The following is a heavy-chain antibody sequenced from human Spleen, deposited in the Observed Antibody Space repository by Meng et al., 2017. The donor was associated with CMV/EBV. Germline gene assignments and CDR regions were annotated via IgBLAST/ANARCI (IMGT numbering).Heavy chain of an antibody. CDR1: GYSFRNYY. D-gene: IGHD3-3*01. J-gene: IGHJ4*02. V-gene: IGHV1-46*01. Sequence: ASVKVSCKASGYSFRNYYMHWVRQAPGQGLEWLGLIKPSDGSTIYAQKVQGRVPLTTDTSKSTVYMELSRLRSEDTAVYYCARDPGYGAIRRYYDFWSGYGRPLDWGQGTLVTVSS. CDR2: IKPSDGST. CDR3: ARDPGYGAIRRYYDFWSGYGRPLD.